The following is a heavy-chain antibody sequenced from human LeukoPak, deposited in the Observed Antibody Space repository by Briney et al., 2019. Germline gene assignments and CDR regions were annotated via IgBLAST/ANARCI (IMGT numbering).Heavy chain of an antibody. Sequence: GGSLRLSCAASGFTFSSYGMHWVRQAPGKGLEWVAVISYNGDTEYYTDSVKGRFTISRDNSKNTLYLQMSSLRAEDTAVYYCARDYSSGWVDYWGQGTLVTVSS. CDR1: GFTFSSYG. J-gene: IGHJ4*02. V-gene: IGHV3-30*03. CDR2: ISYNGDTE. CDR3: ARDYSSGWVDY. D-gene: IGHD6-19*01.